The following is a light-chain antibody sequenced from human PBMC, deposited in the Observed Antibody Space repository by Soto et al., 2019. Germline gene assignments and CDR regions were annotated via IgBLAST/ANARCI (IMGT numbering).Light chain of an antibody. Sequence: QSVLTQPPSVSGAPGQRVTISCTGSSSNIRAGYDVHWYQQLPGTAPKLLIYGNNNRPSGVPDRFSGSKSGTSASLAITGLQAEDEAGYYCQSYDSSLSVYVFGTGTKVTVL. CDR1: SSNIRAGYD. CDR3: QSYDSSLSVYV. J-gene: IGLJ1*01. CDR2: GNN. V-gene: IGLV1-40*01.